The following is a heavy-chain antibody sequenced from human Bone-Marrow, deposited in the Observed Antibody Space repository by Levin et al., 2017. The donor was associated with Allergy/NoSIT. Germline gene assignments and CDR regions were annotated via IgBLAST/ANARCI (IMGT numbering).Heavy chain of an antibody. D-gene: IGHD2-21*02. J-gene: IGHJ4*02. V-gene: IGHV3-53*01. CDR3: ARDSGLGSLTATY. CDR1: GFTVSGNY. CDR2: FYSEGST. Sequence: GGSLRLSCVVSGFTVSGNYMSWVRQAPRKGLEWVSVFYSEGSTNYADSVKGRFTISRDTSKNTLYLQMNSLRVEDTAVYYCARDSGLGSLTATYWGLGTLVTVSS.